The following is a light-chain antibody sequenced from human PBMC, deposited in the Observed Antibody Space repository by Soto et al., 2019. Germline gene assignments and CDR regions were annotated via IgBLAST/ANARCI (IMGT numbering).Light chain of an antibody. V-gene: IGKV3-20*01. CDR3: HQYGISPPRT. J-gene: IGKJ1*01. Sequence: EIVLTQSPGILSSSPGERAILSCRASQSVSSNYLAWYQQKPGQAPRLLIYGASSRATGIPDRFSGSGSETDFTLTIGRLEPEDFAVYYCHQYGISPPRTFGQGTKVDIK. CDR2: GAS. CDR1: QSVSSNY.